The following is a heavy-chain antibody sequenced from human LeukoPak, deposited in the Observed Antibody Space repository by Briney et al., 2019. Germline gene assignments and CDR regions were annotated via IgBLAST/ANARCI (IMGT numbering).Heavy chain of an antibody. D-gene: IGHD2-21*01. V-gene: IGHV4-39*01. CDR1: GGSINRYTIYY. J-gene: IGHJ4*02. Sequence: PSETLSLTCAAYGGSINRYTIYYWGWIRQPPGKGLEWIGSIYYSGSTYHNPSLKSRVTISVDTSKNQFSLKLSSVTAADTAVYFCPRLPIAVGVCDYWGQGTLVTVSS. CDR2: IYYSGST. CDR3: PRLPIAVGVCDY.